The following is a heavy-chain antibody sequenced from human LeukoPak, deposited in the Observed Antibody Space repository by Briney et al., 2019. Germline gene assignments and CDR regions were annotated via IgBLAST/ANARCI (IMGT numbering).Heavy chain of an antibody. Sequence: PGGSLRLSCAASGFTFSNYWMHWVRQAPGKGLVWVSRFISDGSYTTYADSVKGRFTISRDNAKNTLYLQMNSLRAEDTALYYCAKGRGYSGYDFFDYWGQGTLVTVSS. CDR2: FISDGSYT. CDR1: GFTFSNYW. J-gene: IGHJ4*02. CDR3: AKGRGYSGYDFFDY. D-gene: IGHD5-12*01. V-gene: IGHV3-74*01.